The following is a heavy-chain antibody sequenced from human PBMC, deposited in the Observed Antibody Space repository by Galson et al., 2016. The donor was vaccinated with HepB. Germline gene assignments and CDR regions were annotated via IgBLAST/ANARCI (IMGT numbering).Heavy chain of an antibody. CDR3: AKGVSGGWPWDFDY. CDR1: GFIFSNYA. J-gene: IGHJ4*02. D-gene: IGHD6-19*01. CDR2: VSGNGGSGAST. V-gene: IGHV3-23*01. Sequence: SLRLSCAASGFIFSNYAMSWVRQAPGKGLEWVSAVSGNGGSGASTFYADSVKGRFTISRDYSRNTLYLQMNSLRAEDTAVYYCAKGVSGGWPWDFDYWGQGTLVIVSS.